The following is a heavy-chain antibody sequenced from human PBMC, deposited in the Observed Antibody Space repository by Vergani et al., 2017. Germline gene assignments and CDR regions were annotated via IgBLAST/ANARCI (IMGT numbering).Heavy chain of an antibody. CDR2: IIPIFGTA. Sequence: QVQLVQSGAEVKKPGSSVKVSCKASGGTFSSYAISWVRQAPGQGLEWMGGIIPIFGTANYAQKFQGIVTITANESTSTAYMELSSLRSEDTAVYYCARDAYSSSFGDYYYMDVWGKGTTVTVSS. J-gene: IGHJ6*03. D-gene: IGHD6-6*01. V-gene: IGHV1-69*01. CDR3: ARDAYSSSFGDYYYMDV. CDR1: GGTFSSYA.